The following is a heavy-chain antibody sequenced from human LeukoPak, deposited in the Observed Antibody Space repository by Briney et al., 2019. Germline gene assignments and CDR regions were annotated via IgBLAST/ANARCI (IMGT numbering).Heavy chain of an antibody. CDR3: AIPRMGVTTGY. D-gene: IGHD4-17*01. CDR2: ISRSGGST. CDR1: GFTLGTYD. J-gene: IGHJ4*02. V-gene: IGHV3-23*01. Sequence: GGSLRLSCAASGFTLGTYDMYWVRQAPGKGLECVSSISRSGGSTYYADSVKGRFTISRDNSKNKLYLQMNSLTAEDTAVYYCAIPRMGVTTGYWGQGTLVTVSS.